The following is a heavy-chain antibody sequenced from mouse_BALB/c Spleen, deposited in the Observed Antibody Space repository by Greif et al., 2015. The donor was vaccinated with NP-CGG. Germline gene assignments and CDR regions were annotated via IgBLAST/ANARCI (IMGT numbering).Heavy chain of an antibody. Sequence: EVKLVESGGGLVKPGGSLKLSCAASGFTFSSYTMSWVRQTPEKRLEWVATISSGGSYTYYPDSVKGRFTISRDNAKNTLYLQMSSLKSEDTAMYYCTRDMITTGGTMDYWGQGTSVTVSS. CDR2: ISSGGSYT. J-gene: IGHJ4*01. CDR1: GFTFSSYT. D-gene: IGHD2-4*01. V-gene: IGHV5-6-4*01. CDR3: TRDMITTGGTMDY.